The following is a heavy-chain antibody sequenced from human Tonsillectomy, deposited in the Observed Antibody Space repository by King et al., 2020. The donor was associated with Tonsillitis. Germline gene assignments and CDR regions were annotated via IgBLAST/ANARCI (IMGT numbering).Heavy chain of an antibody. CDR1: GFTFSSYG. J-gene: IGHJ1*01. D-gene: IGHD2-2*01. V-gene: IGHV3-33*01. Sequence: VQLVESGGGVVQPGRSLRLSCAASGFTFSSYGMHWVRQAPGKGLEWVAVIWDDGSNKYYADSVKGRFTISSENSKNTLYLQMNSLRAEDTAVYYCARDLSSDIVVVPAAPADWGQGTLVTVSS. CDR2: IWDDGSNK. CDR3: ARDLSSDIVVVPAAPAD.